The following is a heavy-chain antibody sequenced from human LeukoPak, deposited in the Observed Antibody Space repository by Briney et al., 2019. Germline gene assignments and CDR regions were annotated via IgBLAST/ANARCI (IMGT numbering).Heavy chain of an antibody. D-gene: IGHD6-19*01. CDR3: ARDWGGSGFNWFDP. CDR2: MHYSGNT. J-gene: IGHJ5*02. V-gene: IGHV4-59*01. Sequence: PSESLSLTCTVSGGSISSFYWSWIRQPPGKALEWIAYMHYSGNTNYNTSLKSRVTISIDTSKNQFSLKLSSVTAADTAVYYCARDWGGSGFNWFDPWGQGTLVTVS. CDR1: GGSISSFY.